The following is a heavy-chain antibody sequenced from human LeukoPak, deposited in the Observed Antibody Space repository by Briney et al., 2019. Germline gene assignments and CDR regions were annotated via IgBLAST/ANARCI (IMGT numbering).Heavy chain of an antibody. D-gene: IGHD1-1*01. CDR2: ISGSGTTI. V-gene: IGHV3-48*03. J-gene: IGHJ5*02. CDR3: ARLNNNWASWFDP. Sequence: GGSLRLSCAASGFTFSSYEMNWVRQAPGKGLEWVSYISGSGTTIYYADSVKGRFTFSRDNAKNSLYLQMNSLRAEDTAVYYCARLNNNWASWFDPWGQGTLVTVSS. CDR1: GFTFSSYE.